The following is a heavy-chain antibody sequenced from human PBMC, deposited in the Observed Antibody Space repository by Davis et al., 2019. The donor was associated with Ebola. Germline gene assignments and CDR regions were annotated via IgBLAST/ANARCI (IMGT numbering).Heavy chain of an antibody. D-gene: IGHD3-10*01. Sequence: PGGSLRLSCAASGFTFSSYAMSWVRQAPGKGLEWVSAISGSGGSTYYADSVKGRFTISRDNSKNTLYLQMNSLRAEDTAVYYCAKGAHTPDLWFGDPPKYFDYWGQGTLVTVSS. J-gene: IGHJ4*02. CDR3: AKGAHTPDLWFGDPPKYFDY. V-gene: IGHV3-23*01. CDR2: ISGSGGST. CDR1: GFTFSSYA.